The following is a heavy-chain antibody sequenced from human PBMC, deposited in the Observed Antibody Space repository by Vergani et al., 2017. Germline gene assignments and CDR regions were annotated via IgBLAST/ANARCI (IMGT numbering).Heavy chain of an antibody. V-gene: IGHV1-69*11. D-gene: IGHD3-10*01. CDR3: ARDLGITMVRGAFDY. J-gene: IGHJ4*02. Sequence: QVQLVQSGAAVKKPGSSVKVSCKASGGTFSSYAISWVRQAPGQGLEWMGRIIPILGTANYAQKFQGRVTITADESTSTAYMELSSLRSEDTAVYYCARDLGITMVRGAFDYWGQGTLVTVSS. CDR1: GGTFSSYA. CDR2: IIPILGTA.